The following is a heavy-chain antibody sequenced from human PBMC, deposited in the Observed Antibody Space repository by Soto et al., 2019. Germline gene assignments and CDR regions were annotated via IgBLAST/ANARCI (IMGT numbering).Heavy chain of an antibody. CDR1: GYTFTSYD. Sequence: ASVKVSCKASGYTFTSYDINWVRQATGQGLEWMGWMNPNSGNTGYAQKFQGRVTMTRNTSISTAYMELSSLRSEDTAVYYCARDGSVRNGNDEYYYYYGMDVGGKGTTARSPQ. J-gene: IGHJ6*04. CDR3: ARDGSVRNGNDEYYYYYGMDV. V-gene: IGHV1-8*01. CDR2: MNPNSGNT. D-gene: IGHD1-1*01.